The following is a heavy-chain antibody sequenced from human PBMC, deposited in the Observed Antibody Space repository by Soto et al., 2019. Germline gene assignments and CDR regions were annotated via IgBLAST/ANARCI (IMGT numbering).Heavy chain of an antibody. J-gene: IGHJ5*02. CDR3: ARELDCSGGSCYWFDP. CDR2: INPSGGST. Sequence: VKVSCKASGYTFTSYYMHWVRQAPGQGLEWMGIINPSGGSTSYAQKFQGRVTMTRDTSTSTVYMELSSLRSEDTAVYYCARELDCSGGSCYWFDPWGQGTLVTVSS. V-gene: IGHV1-46*03. CDR1: GYTFTSYY. D-gene: IGHD2-15*01.